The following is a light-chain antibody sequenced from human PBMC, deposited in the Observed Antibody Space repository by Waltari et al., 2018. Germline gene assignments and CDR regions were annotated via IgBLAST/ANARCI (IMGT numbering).Light chain of an antibody. J-gene: IGKJ3*01. CDR2: AAS. CDR3: KQSYSTSFT. V-gene: IGKV1-39*01. Sequence: MQMTQSPSFLSASVGDRVTITCRASQSISSRLNWYQQRPGKAPNLLIYAASSLRTGVTSRFSGSGSGTDFILTISSLQPEDFATYYCKQSYSTSFTFGPGTKVDLK. CDR1: QSISSR.